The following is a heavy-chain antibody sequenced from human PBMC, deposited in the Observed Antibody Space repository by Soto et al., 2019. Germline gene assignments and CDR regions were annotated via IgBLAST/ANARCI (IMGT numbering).Heavy chain of an antibody. D-gene: IGHD3-3*01. Sequence: SETLSLTCTVSGGSISSSSYYWGWIRQPPGKGLEWIGSIYYSGSTYYNPSLKSRVTISVDTSKNQFSLKLSSVTAADTGVFYWSRIRFLEWLTRSSFGMDVWGQGTTVTVSS. CDR2: IYYSGST. J-gene: IGHJ6*02. CDR3: SRIRFLEWLTRSSFGMDV. V-gene: IGHV4-39*01. CDR1: GGSISSSSYY.